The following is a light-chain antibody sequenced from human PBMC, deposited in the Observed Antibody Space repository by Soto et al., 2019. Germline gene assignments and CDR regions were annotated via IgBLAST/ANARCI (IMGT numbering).Light chain of an antibody. CDR3: QQYNSYPYT. CDR1: QSISSW. CDR2: DAS. V-gene: IGKV1-5*01. Sequence: DIQMTQSPSTLSASVGDRVTITCRASQSISSWLAWYQQKPGKAPKLLIYDASSLESGVPSRFSGSGSGTEFTLTISSLQTDDFAIDDFQQYNSYPYTFGQGTKLEIK. J-gene: IGKJ2*01.